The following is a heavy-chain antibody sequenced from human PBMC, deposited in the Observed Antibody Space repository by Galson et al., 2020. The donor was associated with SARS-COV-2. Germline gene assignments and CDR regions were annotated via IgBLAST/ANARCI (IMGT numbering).Heavy chain of an antibody. J-gene: IGHJ6*02. CDR3: ARYGGGTLYGMDD. CDR2: IYSNGNT. V-gene: IGHV4-39*02. CDR1: GGSISSSTYY. D-gene: IGHD1-7*01. Sequence: ETSETLSLTCTVSGGSISSSTYYWGWIRQPPGKGLEFIGSIYSNGNTHYNPSLKSRVTISVDTSKKYFSLKLSSVSAADTAVYFCARYGGGTLYGMDDWGQGTTVTVSS.